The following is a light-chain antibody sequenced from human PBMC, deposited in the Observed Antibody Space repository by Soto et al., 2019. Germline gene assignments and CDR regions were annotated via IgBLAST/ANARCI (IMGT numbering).Light chain of an antibody. Sequence: QSALTQPASVSGSRGQSITISCTGTSSDVGDYNYVSWYKQYPGKAPKLIIFEVTNRPAGISNRCSGSKSGNTASLTISGRQAEDEADYYCSAFTRGSTPGVFGTGTKLTVL. CDR2: EVT. CDR1: SSDVGDYNY. CDR3: SAFTRGSTPGV. V-gene: IGLV2-14*03. J-gene: IGLJ1*01.